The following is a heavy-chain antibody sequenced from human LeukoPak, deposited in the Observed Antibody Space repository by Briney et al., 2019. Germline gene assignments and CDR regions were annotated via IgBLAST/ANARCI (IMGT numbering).Heavy chain of an antibody. V-gene: IGHV4-34*01. CDR2: INHSGST. J-gene: IGHJ4*02. Sequence: AETLSLTCAAYGGSFSGYYWSWIRQPPGKGLEWIGEINHSGSTNYKPSLKSRVTISVHTSKKQFSLTLTSVSDAETAVYYCARSYMVRGVIEYWGQGTLVTVSS. D-gene: IGHD3-10*01. CDR1: GGSFSGYY. CDR3: ARSYMVRGVIEY.